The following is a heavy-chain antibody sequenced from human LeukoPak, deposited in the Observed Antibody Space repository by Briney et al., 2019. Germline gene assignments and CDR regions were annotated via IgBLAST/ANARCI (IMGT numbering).Heavy chain of an antibody. CDR3: AKDGGFGELSLGY. Sequence: GGSLRLSCAASGFTFSSYAMSWVRQAPGKGLEWVSAISGSGGSTYYADSVKGRFTISRDNAKNSLYLQMNSLRAEDTALYYCAKDGGFGELSLGYWGQGTLVTVSS. J-gene: IGHJ4*02. CDR1: GFTFSSYA. D-gene: IGHD3-10*01. V-gene: IGHV3-23*01. CDR2: ISGSGGST.